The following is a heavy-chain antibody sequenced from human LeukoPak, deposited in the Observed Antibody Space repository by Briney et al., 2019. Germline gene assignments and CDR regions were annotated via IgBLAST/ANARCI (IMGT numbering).Heavy chain of an antibody. V-gene: IGHV3-53*01. J-gene: IGHJ4*02. D-gene: IGHD2-2*01. CDR3: AKDAVEFCSSTSCLGNDY. CDR1: GFSVSSTY. CDR2: FFSSGNT. Sequence: GGSLRLSCAASGFSVSSTYMHWVRQAPGKGLEWVSVFFSSGNTFYADSVKGRFIISKDTSTNTLHLHMSSLTAQDTAVYYCAKDAVEFCSSTSCLGNDYWGQGTLVTVSS.